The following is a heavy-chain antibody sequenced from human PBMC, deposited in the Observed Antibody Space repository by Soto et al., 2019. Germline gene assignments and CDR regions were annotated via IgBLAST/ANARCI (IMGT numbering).Heavy chain of an antibody. CDR1: GFTFSSYG. J-gene: IGHJ4*02. CDR3: ARGTYFDY. Sequence: GGSLRLSCAASGFTFSSYGMNWVRQAPGKGLQWVSSINTGLNYPYYADSVKGRFTISRDNAKSSLYLQMNSLRAEDTAVYYCARGTYFDYWGQGTLVTVSS. V-gene: IGHV3-21*01. CDR2: INTGLNYP.